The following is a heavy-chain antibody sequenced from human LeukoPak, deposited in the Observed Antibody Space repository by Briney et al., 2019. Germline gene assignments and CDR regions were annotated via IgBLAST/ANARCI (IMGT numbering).Heavy chain of an antibody. CDR1: GYTFTGYY. CDR2: INPNSGGT. V-gene: IGHV1-2*06. Sequence: GASVKVSCKASGYTFTGYYMHWVRPAPGQGLEWMGRINPNSGGTNYAQKFQGRVTMTRDTSISTAYMELSRLRSDDTAVYYCARDRKAYYYYGMDVWGQGTTVTVSS. J-gene: IGHJ6*02. CDR3: ARDRKAYYYYGMDV.